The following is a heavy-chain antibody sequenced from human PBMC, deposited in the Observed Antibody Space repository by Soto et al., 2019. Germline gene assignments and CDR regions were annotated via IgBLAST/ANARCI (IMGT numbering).Heavy chain of an antibody. V-gene: IGHV3-23*01. J-gene: IGHJ5*02. CDR2: DLGTVT. CDR1: GFTFDTYA. Sequence: EVQLLESGGNLVQPGGSLRLSCAASGFTFDTYAMTWVRQAPGRGLEWVSTDLGTVTYYADSVKGRFTVSRDNSKNTLFLQMNSLRAEDTAVYYCTKRIVNGVSWASLGPWGQGTLVTVSS. CDR3: TKRIVNGVSWASLGP. D-gene: IGHD6-13*01.